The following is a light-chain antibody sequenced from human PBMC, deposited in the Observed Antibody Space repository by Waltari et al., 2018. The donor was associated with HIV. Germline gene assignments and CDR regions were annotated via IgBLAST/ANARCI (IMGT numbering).Light chain of an antibody. J-gene: IGKJ1*01. CDR2: KGS. V-gene: IGKV2-30*01. CDR3: MQGTHWPRT. CDR1: QSLAYSDGNTD. Sequence: DVVMTQSPLSLPVTLGQPASISCRSSQSLAYSDGNTDLKWFQQVPGQSPRRLIYKGSNRDSGVPDRFRGSGSGTEFTLKSSRVEAEDVGVYYCMQGTHWPRTFGQGTKVEIK.